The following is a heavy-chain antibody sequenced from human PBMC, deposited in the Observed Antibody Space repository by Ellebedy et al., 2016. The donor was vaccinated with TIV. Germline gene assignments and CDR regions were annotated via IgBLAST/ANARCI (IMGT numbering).Heavy chain of an antibody. D-gene: IGHD3-9*01. CDR3: ARELRYFDWLLYNYGMDV. CDR2: INAGNGNT. V-gene: IGHV1-3*01. CDR1: GYTFTSYG. Sequence: AASVKVSCKASGYTFTSYGISWVRQAPGQGLEWMGWINAGNGNTKYSQKFQGRVTITRDTSASTAYMELSSLRSEDTAVYYCARELRYFDWLLYNYGMDVWGQGTTVTVSS. J-gene: IGHJ6*02.